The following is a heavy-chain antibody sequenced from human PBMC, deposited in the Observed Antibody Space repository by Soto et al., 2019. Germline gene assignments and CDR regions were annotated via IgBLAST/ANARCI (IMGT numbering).Heavy chain of an antibody. CDR3: ARRYCSSTSCYRSWFDP. D-gene: IGHD2-2*01. CDR1: GYSFTRYW. Sequence: GESLKISCKGSGYSFTRYWISWVRQMPGKGLEWMGRIDPSDSYTNYSPSFQGHVTISADKSISTAYLQWSSLKASDTAMYYCARRYCSSTSCYRSWFDPWGQGTLVTVSS. CDR2: IDPSDSYT. V-gene: IGHV5-10-1*01. J-gene: IGHJ5*02.